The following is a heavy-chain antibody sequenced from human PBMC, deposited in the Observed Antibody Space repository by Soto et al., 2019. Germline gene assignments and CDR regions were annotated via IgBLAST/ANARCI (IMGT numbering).Heavy chain of an antibody. D-gene: IGHD3-9*01. CDR3: ATGGGAILTHYYCYFDY. J-gene: IGHJ4*02. CDR1: GFTFSNYA. V-gene: IGHV3-23*01. CDR2: ISGSGGST. Sequence: GVSRRLSCAASGFTFSNYAMSWVRQAPGKGLEWVSAISGSGGSTYYADSVRGRFTISRDNSKNTLYLQMNSLRVEDMAVYDCATGGGAILTHYYCYFDYVDQGTLVAVFS.